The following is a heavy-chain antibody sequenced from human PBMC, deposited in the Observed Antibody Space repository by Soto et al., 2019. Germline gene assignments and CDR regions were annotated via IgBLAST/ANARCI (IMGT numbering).Heavy chain of an antibody. CDR3: AKDGGWSLAVAGLCAY. D-gene: IGHD6-19*01. Sequence: EVHLLEYGGGLVQPGGSLRLSCVVSGSTFSSDDMSWVRQAPGRGLEWVSGISDSGGSTYYADSVKGRFTISRDNAKNTLYLQMKSLRVEDTALYYCAKDGGWSLAVAGLCAYWGTGTQVTVSS. V-gene: IGHV3-23*01. CDR1: GSTFSSDD. J-gene: IGHJ4*02. CDR2: ISDSGGST.